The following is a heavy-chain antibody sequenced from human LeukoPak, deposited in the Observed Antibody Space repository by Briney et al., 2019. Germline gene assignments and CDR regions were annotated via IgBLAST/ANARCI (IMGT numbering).Heavy chain of an antibody. Sequence: ASVKVSCKASGYTFTSYGISWVRQAPGQGLEWMGWISAYNGNTNYAQKLQGRVTMTTDTSTSTAYMELRSLGSDDTAVYYCARDSSGWYAFYYYYYYYMDVWGKGTTVTVSS. CDR2: ISAYNGNT. CDR1: GYTFTSYG. D-gene: IGHD6-13*01. J-gene: IGHJ6*03. CDR3: ARDSSGWYAFYYYYYYYMDV. V-gene: IGHV1-18*01.